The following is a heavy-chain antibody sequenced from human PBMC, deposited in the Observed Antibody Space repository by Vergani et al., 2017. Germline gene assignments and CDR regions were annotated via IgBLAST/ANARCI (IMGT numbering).Heavy chain of an antibody. CDR2: IYTSGST. J-gene: IGHJ4*02. Sequence: QVQLQESGPGLVKPSQTLALTCTVSIDSITSGSSYWSWIRQPAGKGLEWIGRIYTSGSTYFNPSLKSRVTISLDTSQNQFSLDLTSVTAADTAVYFCAREYSYGQFDHWGQGILVTVSS. CDR3: AREYSYGQFDH. CDR1: IDSITSGSSY. V-gene: IGHV4-61*02. D-gene: IGHD5-18*01.